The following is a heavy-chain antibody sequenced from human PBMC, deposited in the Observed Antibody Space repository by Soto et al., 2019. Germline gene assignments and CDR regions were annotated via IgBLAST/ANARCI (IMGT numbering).Heavy chain of an antibody. CDR2: IIPIFGTA. V-gene: IGHV1-69*13. CDR1: GGTFSSYA. D-gene: IGHD3-3*01. Sequence: GASVKVSCKASGGTFSSYAISWVRQAPGQGLEWMGGIIPIFGTANYAQKFQGRVTITADESTSTAYMELSSLRSEDTAVYYCARVPPGRVFGPFQHWGQGTLVTVSS. J-gene: IGHJ1*01. CDR3: ARVPPGRVFGPFQH.